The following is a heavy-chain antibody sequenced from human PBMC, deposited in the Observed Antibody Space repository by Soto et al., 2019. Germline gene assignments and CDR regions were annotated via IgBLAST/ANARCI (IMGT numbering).Heavy chain of an antibody. CDR2: ISYDGSNK. V-gene: IGHV3-30*18. J-gene: IGHJ4*02. CDR1: GFTFSSYG. CDR3: AKDRGYDILTGSIFDY. D-gene: IGHD3-9*01. Sequence: GGSLRLSCAASGFTFSSYGMHWVRQAPGKGLEWVAVISYDGSNKYYADSVKGRFTISRDNSKNTLYLQMNSLRAEDTAVYYCAKDRGYDILTGSIFDYWGQGTLVTVPS.